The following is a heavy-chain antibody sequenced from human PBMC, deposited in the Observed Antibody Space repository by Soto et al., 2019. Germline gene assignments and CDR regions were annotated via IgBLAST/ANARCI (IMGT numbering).Heavy chain of an antibody. CDR2: IRGSGTNL. D-gene: IGHD6-19*01. J-gene: IGHJ4*02. CDR1: GFTFSSYV. Sequence: EVQLLESGGGLIQPGGSLRLSCAASGFTFSSYVMNWVRQAPGKGLQWVSAIRGSGTNLLYADSVKGRFTLSRDNSRNTVYLQMDSLRAEDTAVYYCTKNRSHDGSGPNYFDYWGLGTLVTVSS. CDR3: TKNRSHDGSGPNYFDY. V-gene: IGHV3-23*01.